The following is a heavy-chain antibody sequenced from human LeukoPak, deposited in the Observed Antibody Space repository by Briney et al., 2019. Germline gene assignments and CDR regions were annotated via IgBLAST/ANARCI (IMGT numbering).Heavy chain of an antibody. CDR3: ARGSSTSPY. D-gene: IGHD2-2*01. Sequence: GGSLRLSCAASGFTFDDYAMHWVRQAPGKGLEWVSGISWNSGSIGYADSVKGRFTISRDNAKNSLYLQMNSLRAGDTAVYYCARGSSTSPYWGQGTLVTVSS. CDR1: GFTFDDYA. V-gene: IGHV3-9*01. CDR2: ISWNSGSI. J-gene: IGHJ4*02.